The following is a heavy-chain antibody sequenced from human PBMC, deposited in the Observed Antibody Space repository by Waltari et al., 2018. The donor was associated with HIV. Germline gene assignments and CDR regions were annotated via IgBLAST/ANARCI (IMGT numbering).Heavy chain of an antibody. J-gene: IGHJ4*02. D-gene: IGHD3-22*01. CDR2: INPNTGGT. CDR3: ARAATKTYYDDSGGQAQFDY. CDR1: GYTFSGYY. V-gene: IGHV1-2*02. Sequence: QVQVIQSGAEVKKPGASVKVSCTASGYTFSGYYIHWVRQVPGQGLEWLGWINPNTGGTEYSQKLQGRVTVTRDTSISAAYMELSRLRSDHTAVYYWARAATKTYYDDSGGQAQFDYWGQGTLVTVSS.